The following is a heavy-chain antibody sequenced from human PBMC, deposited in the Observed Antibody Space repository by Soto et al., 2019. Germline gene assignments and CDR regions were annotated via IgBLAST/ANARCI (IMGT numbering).Heavy chain of an antibody. Sequence: QVQLVQSGAEVKKPGSSVKVSCKASGGTFSSYAISWVRQAPGQGLEWMGGIIPIFGTANYAQKFQGRVTITADESTSTAYMELSSLRSEATAVYYCARDLGTTVVISDYYYYYGMDVWGQGTTVTVSS. D-gene: IGHD4-17*01. CDR2: IIPIFGTA. CDR3: ARDLGTTVVISDYYYYYGMDV. J-gene: IGHJ6*02. CDR1: GGTFSSYA. V-gene: IGHV1-69*01.